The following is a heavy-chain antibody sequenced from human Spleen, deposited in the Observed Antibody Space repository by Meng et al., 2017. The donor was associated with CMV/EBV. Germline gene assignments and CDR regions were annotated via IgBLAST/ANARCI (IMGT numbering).Heavy chain of an antibody. CDR3: ARLKTGYGNNVVAFDS. CDR2: INGRNGKR. D-gene: IGHD4-17*01. V-gene: IGHV1-3*01. Sequence: HGVSQAPGQRVECMGWINGRNGKRKNSPTSPTQVTITRDTSASTAYMEVTSLRSEDTAVYYCARLKTGYGNNVVAFDSWGQGTLVTVSS. J-gene: IGHJ4*02.